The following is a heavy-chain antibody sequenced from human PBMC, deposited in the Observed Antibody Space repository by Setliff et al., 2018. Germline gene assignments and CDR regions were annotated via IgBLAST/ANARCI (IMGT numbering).Heavy chain of an antibody. CDR2: IYHTGKT. Sequence: SETLSLTCVVSNHSVSSDYYWGWVRQSPVKGLEWIGNIYHTGKTYYNPSLKSRVTISIDTSKNQFSLKLTSVTAADTAVYYCRVWVDIIEVDSWAQGTLVTVSS. CDR1: NHSVSSDYY. D-gene: IGHD2-15*01. CDR3: RVWVDIIEVDS. V-gene: IGHV4-38-2*01. J-gene: IGHJ4*02.